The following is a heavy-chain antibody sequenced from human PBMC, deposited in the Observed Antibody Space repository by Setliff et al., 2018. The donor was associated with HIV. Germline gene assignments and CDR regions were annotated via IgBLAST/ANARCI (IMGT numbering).Heavy chain of an antibody. CDR1: GYTFTDYY. CDR3: ARDGEGGYYEQ. D-gene: IGHD3-22*01. CDR2: VDPEDGET. J-gene: IGHJ4*02. Sequence: ASVKVSCKASGYTFTDYYMHWVKQAPGKGPEWMGRVDPEDGETIYAEKFQGRVTITADESTSTAYMELSSLRSEDTAVYYCARDGEGGYYEQWGQGTLGTVAS. V-gene: IGHV1-69-2*01.